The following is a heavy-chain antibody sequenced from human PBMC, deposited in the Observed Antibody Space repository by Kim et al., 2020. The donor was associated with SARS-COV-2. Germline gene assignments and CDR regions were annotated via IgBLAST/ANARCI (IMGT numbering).Heavy chain of an antibody. CDR3: ARGRGVVVTASYYFDY. J-gene: IGHJ4*02. D-gene: IGHD2-21*02. Sequence: SLKSRVTISVDPSKNQFSLKLSSVTAADTAVYYCARGRGVVVTASYYFDYWGQGTLVTVSS. V-gene: IGHV4-34*01.